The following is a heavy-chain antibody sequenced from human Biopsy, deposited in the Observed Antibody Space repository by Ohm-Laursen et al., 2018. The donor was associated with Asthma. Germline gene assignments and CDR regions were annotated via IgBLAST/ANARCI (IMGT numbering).Heavy chain of an antibody. J-gene: IGHJ4*02. CDR3: AKGYYYDSSGFDY. CDR2: VSSSGGAR. CDR1: GFRFSDYG. Sequence: SLRLSRAASGFRFSDYGMHWVRQASGKGLEWVASVSSSGGARDYADSMKGRFTISRDNSKNTLYLQMNSLRAEDTAVYYCAKGYYYDSSGFDYWGQGTLVTVSS. D-gene: IGHD3-22*01. V-gene: IGHV3-23*01.